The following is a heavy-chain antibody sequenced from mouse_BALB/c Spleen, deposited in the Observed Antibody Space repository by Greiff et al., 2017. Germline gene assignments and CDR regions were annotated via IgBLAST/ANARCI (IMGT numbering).Heavy chain of an antibody. CDR3: ARPFYYGYDGGYYFDY. CDR1: GFNIKDTY. Sequence: VQLQQSGAELVKPGASVKLSCTASGFNIKDTYMHWVKQRPEQGLEWIGRIDPANGNTKYDPKFQGKATITADTSSNTAYLQLSSLTSEDTAVYYCARPFYYGYDGGYYFDYWGQGTTLTVSS. V-gene: IGHV14-3*02. J-gene: IGHJ2*01. CDR2: IDPANGNT. D-gene: IGHD2-2*01.